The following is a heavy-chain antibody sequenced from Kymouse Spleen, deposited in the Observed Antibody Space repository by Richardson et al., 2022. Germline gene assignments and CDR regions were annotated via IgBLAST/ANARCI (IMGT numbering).Heavy chain of an antibody. CDR1: GFTFSNAW. D-gene: IGHD1-20*01. Sequence: EVQLVESGGGLVKPGGSLRLSCAASGFTFSNAWMSWVRQAPGKGLEWVGRIKSKTDGGTTDYAAPVKGRFTISRDDSKNTLYLQMNSLKTEDTAVYYCTTYNWNDDWFDPWGQGTLVTVSS. V-gene: IGHV3-15*01. CDR2: IKSKTDGGTT. J-gene: IGHJ5*02. CDR3: TTYNWNDDWFDP.